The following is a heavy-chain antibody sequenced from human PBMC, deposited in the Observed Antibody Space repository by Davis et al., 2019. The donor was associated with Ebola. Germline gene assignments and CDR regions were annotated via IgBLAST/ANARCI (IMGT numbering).Heavy chain of an antibody. CDR2: ILPLSGTP. J-gene: IGHJ2*01. CDR1: GGTFSNFG. CDR3: TRHVPGDFWYFDL. D-gene: IGHD4-17*01. Sequence: SVKVSCKASGGTFSNFGITWVRQAPGQGLEWMGGILPLSGTPIYADKFHGRVTISADESRSTAYMDLRSLRSEDTAMYHCTRHVPGDFWYFDLWGRGTLVSVSS. V-gene: IGHV1-69*13.